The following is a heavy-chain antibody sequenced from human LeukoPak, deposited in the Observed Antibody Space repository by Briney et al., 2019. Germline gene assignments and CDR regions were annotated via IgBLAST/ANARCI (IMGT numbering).Heavy chain of an antibody. CDR3: WRPHCSNSVCSSSRVDF. J-gene: IGHJ4*02. CDR1: GGSMTSNNYN. CDR2: IHYSGST. D-gene: IGHD2-8*01. Sequence: SETLSLTCTVSGGSMTSNNYNWGWIRQPPGKGLEWIGNIHYSGSTYYSPSLKNRVTISVDTSKNQFSLRLKSVTAADTAVYYCWRPHCSNSVCSSSRVDFWGQGTLVTVSS. V-gene: IGHV4-39*01.